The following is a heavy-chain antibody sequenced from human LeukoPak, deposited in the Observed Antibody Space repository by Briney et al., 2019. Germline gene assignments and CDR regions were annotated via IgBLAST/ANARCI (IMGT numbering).Heavy chain of an antibody. Sequence: SETLSLTCAVYGGSFSGYYWSWIRQPPGKGLEWIGEINHSGSTNYNPSLKSRVTISVDTSRNQFSRKLSSVTAADTAVYYCARDIIAAAGTLGYWGQGTLVTVSS. CDR3: ARDIIAAAGTLGY. CDR1: GGSFSGYY. D-gene: IGHD6-13*01. CDR2: INHSGST. V-gene: IGHV4-34*01. J-gene: IGHJ4*02.